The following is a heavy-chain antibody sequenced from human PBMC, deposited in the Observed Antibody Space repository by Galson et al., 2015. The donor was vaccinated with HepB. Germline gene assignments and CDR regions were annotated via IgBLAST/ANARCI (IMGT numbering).Heavy chain of an antibody. CDR1: GFTFSNYA. CDR2: FSYDGSST. J-gene: IGHJ3*01. CDR3: ARGYCSSTSCYVFDAFDL. D-gene: IGHD2-2*01. V-gene: IGHV3-30*04. Sequence: SLRLSCAASGFTFSNYAMHWVRQAPGKGLEWVATFSYDGSSTYYADSMKGRFTIPRDTSKNTLYLQMNSLRAEDTAVYYCARGYCSSTSCYVFDAFDLWGQGTMVTVSS.